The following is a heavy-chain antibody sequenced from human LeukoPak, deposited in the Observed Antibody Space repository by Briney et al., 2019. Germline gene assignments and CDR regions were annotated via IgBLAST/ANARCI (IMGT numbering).Heavy chain of an antibody. Sequence: ASVKVSCKASGYTFTSYGISWVRHAPGQGLEWMGWISAYNGNTNYAQKLQGRVTMTTDTSTSTSYMELRSLRSDDTAVYYCARDIVLMVYGSGRWFDPWGRGTLVTVSS. CDR1: GYTFTSYG. CDR3: ARDIVLMVYGSGRWFDP. V-gene: IGHV1-18*01. D-gene: IGHD2-8*01. CDR2: ISAYNGNT. J-gene: IGHJ5*02.